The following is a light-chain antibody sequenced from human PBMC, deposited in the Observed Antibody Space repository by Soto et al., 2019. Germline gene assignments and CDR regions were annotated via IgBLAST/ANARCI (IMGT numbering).Light chain of an antibody. V-gene: IGKV3-11*01. J-gene: IGKJ1*01. CDR3: QQRSNWPVT. Sequence: EIVLTQSPGTLSWSTGARATLSCRASQSVSSYLAWYQQKPGQAPRLLIYDASTRATGISARFSGSGSGTDFTLTISSLEPEDFAVYYCQQRSNWPVTFGQGTKVDIK. CDR2: DAS. CDR1: QSVSSY.